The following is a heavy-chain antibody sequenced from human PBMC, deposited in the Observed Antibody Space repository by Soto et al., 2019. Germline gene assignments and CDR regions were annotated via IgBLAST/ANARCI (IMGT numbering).Heavy chain of an antibody. Sequence: GGSLRLSCAASGFTFSSYAMSWVRQAPGKGQKWVSAISGSGGSTYYADSVKGRFTISRDNSKNTPYLQMNSLRAEDTAVYYCAKDRLYCGGDCCSVYFDYWGQGTLVTVSS. CDR2: ISGSGGST. J-gene: IGHJ4*02. CDR3: AKDRLYCGGDCCSVYFDY. D-gene: IGHD2-21*01. CDR1: GFTFSSYA. V-gene: IGHV3-23*01.